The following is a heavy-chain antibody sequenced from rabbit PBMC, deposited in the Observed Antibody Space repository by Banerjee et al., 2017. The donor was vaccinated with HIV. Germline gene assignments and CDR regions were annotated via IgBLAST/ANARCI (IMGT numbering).Heavy chain of an antibody. CDR2: IYAGSSGST. CDR1: GFDFSSNA. J-gene: IGHJ4*01. CDR3: ARDSYGGSTGFGYGLNL. V-gene: IGHV1S45*01. D-gene: IGHD4-2*01. Sequence: QEQLEESGGGLVQPEGSLTLTCKASGFDFSSNAMCWVRQAPGKGLEWIACIYAGSSGSTYYASWAKGRFTISKTSSTTVTLQMTSLTAADTATYFCARDSYGGSTGFGYGLNLWGQGTLVTDS.